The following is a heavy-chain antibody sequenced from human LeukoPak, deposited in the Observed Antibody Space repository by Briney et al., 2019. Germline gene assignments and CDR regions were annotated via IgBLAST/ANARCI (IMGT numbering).Heavy chain of an antibody. CDR2: MNPNSGNT. CDR1: GYTFTSYD. Sequence: ASVKVSCKASGYTFTSYDINWVRQATGQGLEWMGWMNPNSGNTGYAQKFQGRVTITRNTSISTAYMELSSLRSEDTAVYYRARGSTRVLYAFDIWGQGTMVTVSS. J-gene: IGHJ3*02. D-gene: IGHD2-2*01. V-gene: IGHV1-8*03. CDR3: ARGSTRVLYAFDI.